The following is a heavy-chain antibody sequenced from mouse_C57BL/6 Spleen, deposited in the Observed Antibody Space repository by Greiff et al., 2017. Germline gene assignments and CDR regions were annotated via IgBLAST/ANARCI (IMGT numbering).Heavy chain of an antibody. V-gene: IGHV5-9-1*02. J-gene: IGHJ4*01. CDR3: TREGYDDYYAMDY. CDR2: ISSGGDYI. CDR1: GFTFSSYA. Sequence: EVQLVESGEGLVKPGGSLKLSCAASGFTFSSYAMSWVRQTPEKRLEWVAYISSGGDYIYYADTVKGRFTISRDNARNTLYLQMSSLKSEDTTMYYCTREGYDDYYAMDYWGQGTSVTVSS. D-gene: IGHD2-2*01.